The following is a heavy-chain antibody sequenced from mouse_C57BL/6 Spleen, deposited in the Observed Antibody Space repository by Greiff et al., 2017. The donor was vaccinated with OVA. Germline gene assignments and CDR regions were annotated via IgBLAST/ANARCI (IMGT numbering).Heavy chain of an antibody. CDR3: ARRDYGSLYAMDY. CDR2: ISSGSSTI. CDR1: GFTFSDYG. J-gene: IGHJ4*01. D-gene: IGHD1-1*01. V-gene: IGHV5-17*01. Sequence: EVQGVESGGGLVKPGGSLKLSCAASGFTFSDYGMHWVRQAPEKGLEWVAYISSGSSTIYYADTVQGRFTISRDNAKNTLFLQRTSLRSEDTAMYYCARRDYGSLYAMDYWGQGTSVTVSS.